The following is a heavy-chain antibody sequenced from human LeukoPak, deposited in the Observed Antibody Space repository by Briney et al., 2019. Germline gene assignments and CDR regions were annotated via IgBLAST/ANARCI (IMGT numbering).Heavy chain of an antibody. CDR2: MNPNSGNT. J-gene: IGHJ3*02. D-gene: IGHD2-2*02. CDR1: GYTFTSYD. Sequence: GASVKVSCKASGYTFTSYDINWVRQATGQGLEWMGWMNPNSGNTGYAQKFQGRVTMTRDTSISTAHMELSSLRYEDTAVYYCARVQFYCSSTSCYKVDAFDIWGQGTMVTVSS. V-gene: IGHV1-8*01. CDR3: ARVQFYCSSTSCYKVDAFDI.